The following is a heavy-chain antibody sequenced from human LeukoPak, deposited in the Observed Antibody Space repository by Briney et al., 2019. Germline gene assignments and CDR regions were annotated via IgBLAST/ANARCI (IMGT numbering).Heavy chain of an antibody. V-gene: IGHV1-18*01. J-gene: IGHJ4*02. Sequence: GASVKVSCKASGYTFDSYGIAWVRQAPGQALEWMGWISAYNGNTNYAQKVQGRVTMTKDTSTSTAYMDLRSLRSDDTAVYYCARVLPRLAWGEFDYWGQGTLVAVSS. CDR2: ISAYNGNT. CDR3: ARVLPRLAWGEFDY. CDR1: GYTFDSYG. D-gene: IGHD3-16*01.